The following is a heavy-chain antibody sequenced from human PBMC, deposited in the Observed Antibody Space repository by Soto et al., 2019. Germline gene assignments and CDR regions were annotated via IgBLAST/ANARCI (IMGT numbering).Heavy chain of an antibody. D-gene: IGHD3-22*01. J-gene: IGHJ4*02. CDR2: ISISGTTI. Sequence: QVQLVESGGGWVKPGGSLRLSCAASGFTLSDYYMTWIRQAPGKGLEWVSDISISGTTIHYADSVRGRFTISRDNAKNSRWIQMNPLGAEDTAMYYYARFRRDGHYNLWGQGTLVTVSS. CDR3: ARFRRDGHYNL. V-gene: IGHV3-11*01. CDR1: GFTLSDYY.